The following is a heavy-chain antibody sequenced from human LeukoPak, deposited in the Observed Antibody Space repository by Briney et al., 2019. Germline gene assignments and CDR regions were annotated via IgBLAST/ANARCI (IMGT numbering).Heavy chain of an antibody. CDR2: IRQDGSEK. CDR1: GVTFSSYW. D-gene: IGHD6-13*01. J-gene: IGHJ4*02. CDR3: AKLAAAGTQGDY. Sequence: PGGSLRLSCAASGVTFSSYWMSWVRQAPGKGLEWVANIRQDGSEKHYVDSVKGRFTISRDNSKNSLYLQMNSLRTEDTALYYCAKLAAAGTQGDYWGQGTLVTVSS. V-gene: IGHV3-7*03.